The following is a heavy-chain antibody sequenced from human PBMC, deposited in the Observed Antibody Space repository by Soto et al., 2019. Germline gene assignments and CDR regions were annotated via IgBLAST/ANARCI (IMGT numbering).Heavy chain of an antibody. CDR1: GLSLSTSGVG. CDR3: AHRRLDGWYSDLDF. D-gene: IGHD6-19*01. V-gene: IGHV2-5*02. J-gene: IGHJ4*02. Sequence: QITLKESGPALVKPTQTLTLTCSVSGLSLSTSGVGVTWIRQPPGKALEWLALIYWDDDKRYSPSLKSRLTVTRDASENQVVLTMTNIDPVDTATYYCAHRRLDGWYSDLDFWGQGTLVTVSS. CDR2: IYWDDDK.